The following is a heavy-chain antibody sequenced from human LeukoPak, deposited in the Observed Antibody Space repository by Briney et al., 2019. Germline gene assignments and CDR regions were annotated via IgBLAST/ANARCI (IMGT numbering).Heavy chain of an antibody. CDR1: GFTFSSYS. J-gene: IGHJ3*02. CDR3: AREGGRWELPSDAFDI. V-gene: IGHV3-48*04. Sequence: PGGSLRLSCAASGFTFSSYSMNWVRQAPGKGLEWVSYISSSSSTIYYADSVKGRFTISRDNAKNSLYLQMNSLRAEDTAVYYCAREGGRWELPSDAFDIWGQGTMVTVSS. CDR2: ISSSSSTI. D-gene: IGHD1-26*01.